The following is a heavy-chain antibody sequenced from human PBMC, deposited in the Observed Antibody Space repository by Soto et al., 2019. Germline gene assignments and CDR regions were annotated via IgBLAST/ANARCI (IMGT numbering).Heavy chain of an antibody. V-gene: IGHV1-69*13. CDR3: ARGYIAAAGFHEGWFDP. Sequence: SVKGSCKASGGTFSSYAISWVRQAPGQRLEWMGGIIPIFGTANYAQKFQGRATITADESTSTAYMELSSLRSEDTAVYYCARGYIAAAGFHEGWFDPWGQGTLVTVSS. J-gene: IGHJ5*02. CDR2: IIPIFGTA. CDR1: GGTFSSYA. D-gene: IGHD6-13*01.